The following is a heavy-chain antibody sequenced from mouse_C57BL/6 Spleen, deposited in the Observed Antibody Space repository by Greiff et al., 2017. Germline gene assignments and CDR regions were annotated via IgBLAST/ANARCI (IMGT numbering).Heavy chain of an antibody. CDR2: IWTGGGT. CDR1: GFSLTSYA. Sequence: VKLVESGPGLVAPSQSLSITCTVSGFSLTSYAISWVRQPPGKGLEWLGVIWTGGGTNYNSALNSRLSISKDNSKSQVFLKMNSLQTDDTARYYGARAYYGEREDAVDYWGQGTTVTVSS. D-gene: IGHD2-13*01. CDR3: ARAYYGEREDAVDY. V-gene: IGHV2-9-1*01. J-gene: IGHJ4*01.